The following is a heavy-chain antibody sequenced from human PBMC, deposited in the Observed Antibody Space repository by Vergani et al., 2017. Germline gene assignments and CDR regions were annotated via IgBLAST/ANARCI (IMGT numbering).Heavy chain of an antibody. Sequence: EVQLLESGGGLVQPGGSLRLSCAASGFPFSSYAMSWVRQAPGKGLEWVSAISGSGGSTYYADSVKGRFTISRDNSKNTLYLQMNSLRAEDTAVYYCAKVSGPYSSGWYPLGYYGMDVWGQGTTVTVSS. V-gene: IGHV3-23*01. CDR2: ISGSGGST. J-gene: IGHJ6*02. CDR3: AKVSGPYSSGWYPLGYYGMDV. D-gene: IGHD6-19*01. CDR1: GFPFSSYA.